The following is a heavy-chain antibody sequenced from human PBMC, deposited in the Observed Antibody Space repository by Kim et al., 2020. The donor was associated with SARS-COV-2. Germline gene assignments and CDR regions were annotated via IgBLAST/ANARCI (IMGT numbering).Heavy chain of an antibody. Sequence: GGSLRLSCAASGFRFSNYAMHWVRQAPGKGLEWVAVISYDGSKKYYADSVKGRFTISRDNSKNTLYVQMNSLRAEDTAVYYCAKDSLKWDLQDWCDYWGQGTLVTVSS. CDR1: GFRFSNYA. CDR2: ISYDGSKK. D-gene: IGHD1-26*01. J-gene: IGHJ4*02. V-gene: IGHV3-30*18. CDR3: AKDSLKWDLQDWCDY.